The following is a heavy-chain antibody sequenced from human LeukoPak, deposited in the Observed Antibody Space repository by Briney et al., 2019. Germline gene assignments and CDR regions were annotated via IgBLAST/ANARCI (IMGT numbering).Heavy chain of an antibody. D-gene: IGHD1-14*01. Sequence: SVKVSCKASGGAFSSYATTWVRQAPGQGLEWMGGIIPVFGTPDYAQKFQDRVTITADESTSTVYMEMSSLRFEDAAVYYCARTHSNQPESYYYYGLDVWGQGTTVTVSS. CDR1: GGAFSSYA. CDR3: ARTHSNQPESYYYYGLDV. V-gene: IGHV1-69*13. CDR2: IIPVFGTP. J-gene: IGHJ6*02.